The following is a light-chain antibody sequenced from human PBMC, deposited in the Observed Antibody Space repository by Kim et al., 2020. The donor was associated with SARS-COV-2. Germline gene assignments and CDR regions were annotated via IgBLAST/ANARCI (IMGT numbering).Light chain of an antibody. J-gene: IGKJ1*01. CDR3: QQRSNWPSGT. CDR1: QSVSSD. CDR2: DAS. V-gene: IGKV3-11*01. Sequence: EIVLTQSPATLSLSPGERATLSCRASQSVSSDLAWYQQKPGQAPRLLIYDASNRATGIPARCSGSGSGTDFTLTISSLEPEDFAVYYCQQRSNWPSGTFGQGTKVDIK.